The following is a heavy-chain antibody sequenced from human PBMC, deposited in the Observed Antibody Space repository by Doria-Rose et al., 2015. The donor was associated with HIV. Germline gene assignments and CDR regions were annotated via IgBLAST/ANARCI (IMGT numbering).Heavy chain of an antibody. J-gene: IGHJ4*02. D-gene: IGHD6-13*01. CDR1: GVSLSSPGMG. CDR2: IFSGDAR. CDR3: ARIKSSRWYHKYYFDF. Sequence: QVTLKESGPVLVKPTETLTLTCTVSGVSLSSPGMGVSWIRQPPGKALEWLANIFSGDARSYNPSLKSRLTISRGTSKSQVVLTMTDMDPVDTATYYCARIKSSRWYHKYYFDFWGQGTLVIVSA. V-gene: IGHV2-26*01.